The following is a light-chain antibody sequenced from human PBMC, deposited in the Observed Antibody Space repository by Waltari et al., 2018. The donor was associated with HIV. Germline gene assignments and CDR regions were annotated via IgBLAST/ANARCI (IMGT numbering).Light chain of an antibody. CDR3: QTWDTSSYF. CDR2: RDV. CDR1: VLGSRY. J-gene: IGLJ1*01. V-gene: IGLV3-1*01. Sequence: SYELTQPPSVSVSPGQTASIACSGDVLGSRYASWYQQKPGHSPVLVIYRDVKRPSGIPERFSGSNSGNTATLTITGAQAMDEADYYCQTWDTSSYFFGSGTKVTVL.